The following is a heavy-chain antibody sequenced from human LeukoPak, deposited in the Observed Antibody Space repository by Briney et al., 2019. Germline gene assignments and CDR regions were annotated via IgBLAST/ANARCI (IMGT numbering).Heavy chain of an antibody. Sequence: SETLSLTCTVSGGSISSYFWSWVRQPPGKGLEWLGNIYYSGSTNYNPSLKSRVTISVDTSKNQFSLKLSSVTAADTAVYYCTRGSIAYYYMDVWGKGTTVTISS. J-gene: IGHJ6*03. V-gene: IGHV4-59*01. CDR2: IYYSGST. CDR3: TRGSIAYYYMDV. D-gene: IGHD3-22*01. CDR1: GGSISSYF.